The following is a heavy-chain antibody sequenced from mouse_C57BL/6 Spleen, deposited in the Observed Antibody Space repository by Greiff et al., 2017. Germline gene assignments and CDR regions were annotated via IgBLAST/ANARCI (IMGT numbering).Heavy chain of an antibody. Sequence: DVQLQESGPGLVKPSQSLSLTCSVTGYSITSGYYWNWIRQFPGNKLEWMGYISYDGSNNYNPSLKNRISITRDTSKNQFFLKLNSVTTEDTATYYCARAGGNAWFAYWGQGTLVTVSA. CDR1: GYSITSGYY. CDR2: ISYDGSN. CDR3: ARAGGNAWFAY. J-gene: IGHJ3*01. D-gene: IGHD2-1*01. V-gene: IGHV3-6*01.